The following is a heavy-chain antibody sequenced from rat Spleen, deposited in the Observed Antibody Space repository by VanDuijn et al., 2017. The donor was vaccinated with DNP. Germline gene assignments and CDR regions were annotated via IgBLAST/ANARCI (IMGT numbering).Heavy chain of an antibody. D-gene: IGHD5-1*01. J-gene: IGHJ2*01. CDR3: ARSGRSFDY. CDR1: GFTFSHYY. Sequence: EVQLVESGGGLVQPGRSMKLSCAASGFTFSHYYMAWVRQAPTKGLEWVASISTGGGNTYYRDSVEGRFIISRDNAKSTLYLQMDSLRSEDTATYYCARSGRSFDYWGQGVMVTVSS. CDR2: ISTGGGNT. V-gene: IGHV5-25*01.